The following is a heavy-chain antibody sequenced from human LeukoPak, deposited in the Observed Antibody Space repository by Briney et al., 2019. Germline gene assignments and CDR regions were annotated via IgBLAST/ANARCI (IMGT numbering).Heavy chain of an antibody. CDR1: GFTFSSYW. Sequence: GGSLRLSCAASGFTFSSYWMHWVRQAPGKGLVWVSRINSDGSSTSYADSVKGRFTISRDNSKNMLFLQMDSLRVEDTAVYSCARGTTGSCYSPLSNWGQGTLVTVSS. CDR2: INSDGSST. J-gene: IGHJ1*01. V-gene: IGHV3-74*01. D-gene: IGHD2-15*01. CDR3: ARGTTGSCYSPLSN.